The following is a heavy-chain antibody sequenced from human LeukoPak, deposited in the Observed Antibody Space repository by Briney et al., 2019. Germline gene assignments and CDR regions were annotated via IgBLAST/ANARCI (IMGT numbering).Heavy chain of an antibody. CDR2: ISGSGGST. V-gene: IGHV3-23*01. D-gene: IGHD3-22*01. Sequence: GGSLRLSCAASGFTFSSYAMSWVRQAPGKGLEGVSAISGSGGSTYYADSVKGRFTISRDNSKNTLYLQMNSLRAEDTAVYYCAKGGYDSSGYPYYFDYWGQGTLVTVSS. CDR1: GFTFSSYA. J-gene: IGHJ4*02. CDR3: AKGGYDSSGYPYYFDY.